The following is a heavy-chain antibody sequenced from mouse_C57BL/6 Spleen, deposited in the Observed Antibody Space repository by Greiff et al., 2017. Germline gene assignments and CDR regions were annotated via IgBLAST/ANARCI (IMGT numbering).Heavy chain of an antibody. CDR2: IWGGGST. D-gene: IGHD2-3*01. J-gene: IGHJ4*01. CDR3: AKRIYDGYYGAMDY. CDR1: GFSLTSYG. V-gene: IGHV2-9*01. Sequence: VKVVESGPGLVAPSQSLSITCTVSGFSLTSYGVDWVRQPPGKGLEWLGVIWGGGSTNYNSALMSRLSISKDNSKSQVFLKMNSLQTDDTAMYYCAKRIYDGYYGAMDYWGQGTSVTVSS.